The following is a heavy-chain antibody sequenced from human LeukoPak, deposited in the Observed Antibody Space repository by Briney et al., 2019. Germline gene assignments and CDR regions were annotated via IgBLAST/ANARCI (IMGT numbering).Heavy chain of an antibody. D-gene: IGHD2-2*01. CDR1: GFTFSSYG. Sequence: GRSLRLSCAASGFTFSSYGMHWVRQAPGKGLEWVAVISYDGSNKYYADSVKGRFTISRDNSKNTLYLQMSSLRAEDTAVYYCAKHYHRYCSSTSCPGHLFDYWGQGTLVTVSS. V-gene: IGHV3-30*18. CDR3: AKHYHRYCSSTSCPGHLFDY. J-gene: IGHJ4*02. CDR2: ISYDGSNK.